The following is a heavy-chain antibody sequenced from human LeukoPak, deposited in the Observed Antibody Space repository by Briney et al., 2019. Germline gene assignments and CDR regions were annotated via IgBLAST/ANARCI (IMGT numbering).Heavy chain of an antibody. CDR1: SGSISSSSYY. J-gene: IGHJ4*02. V-gene: IGHV4-39*01. CDR3: ARQAAAVNKAFDY. D-gene: IGHD6-13*01. CDR2: IYYSGST. Sequence: SETLSLTCTVSSGSISSSSYYWGWIRQPPGKGLEWIGSIYYSGSTYYNPSLKSRVTISVDTSKNQFSLKLSSVTAADTAVYYCARQAAAVNKAFDYWGQGTLVTVSS.